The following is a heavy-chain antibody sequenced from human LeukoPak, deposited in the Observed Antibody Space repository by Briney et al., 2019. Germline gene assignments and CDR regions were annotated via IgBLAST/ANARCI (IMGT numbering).Heavy chain of an antibody. CDR1: GFTFSSYA. Sequence: GGSLRLSCAASGFTFSSYAMHWVRQAPGKGLEWVAVISYDGSNKYYADSVKGRFTISRDNAKNSLYLQMNSLRAEDTAVYYCARMWDFGVVISYWGQGTLVTVSS. J-gene: IGHJ4*02. CDR3: ARMWDFGVVISY. D-gene: IGHD3-3*01. CDR2: ISYDGSNK. V-gene: IGHV3-30-3*01.